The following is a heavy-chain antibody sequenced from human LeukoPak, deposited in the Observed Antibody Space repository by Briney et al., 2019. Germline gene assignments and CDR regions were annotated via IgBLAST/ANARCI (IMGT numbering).Heavy chain of an antibody. CDR3: AKGGYEYDSSGHNYFDY. J-gene: IGHJ4*02. CDR1: GFTFSSHG. Sequence: GGSLRLSCAASGFTFSSHGMNWVRQAPGKGLEWVSGISPNGVITYYADSVKGRFTISRDNSKNTLSLQMNSLRVEDTAVYYCAKGGYEYDSSGHNYFDYWGQGTLVTVSS. CDR2: ISPNGVIT. V-gene: IGHV3-23*01. D-gene: IGHD3-22*01.